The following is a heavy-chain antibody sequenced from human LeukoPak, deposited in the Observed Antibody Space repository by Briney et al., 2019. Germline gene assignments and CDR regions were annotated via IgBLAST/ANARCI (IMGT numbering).Heavy chain of an antibody. CDR3: ARGVATRWFYFDY. Sequence: TGGSLRLSCAASGLTFSSYGMHWVRQAPGKGLEWVAVIWYDGSNKYYADSVEGRFTISRDNSKNTLYLQMNSLRAEDTAVYYCARGVATRWFYFDYWGQGTLVTVSS. CDR2: IWYDGSNK. D-gene: IGHD5-12*01. J-gene: IGHJ4*02. V-gene: IGHV3-33*01. CDR1: GLTFSSYG.